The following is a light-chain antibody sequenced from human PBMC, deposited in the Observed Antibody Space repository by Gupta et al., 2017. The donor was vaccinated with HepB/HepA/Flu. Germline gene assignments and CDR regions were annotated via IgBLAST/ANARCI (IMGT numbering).Light chain of an antibody. Sequence: EIVMTQSPLSLPVTPGEPASISCRSSQRLLHTNGYNYLDWYLQKPGQSPQLLIYLGSNRASGVPDRFSGSGSGTDFTLKISRVEAEDIGVYYCMQNLQNPLTFGGGTKVEIK. CDR2: LGS. V-gene: IGKV2-28*01. J-gene: IGKJ4*01. CDR1: QRLLHTNGYNY. CDR3: MQNLQNPLT.